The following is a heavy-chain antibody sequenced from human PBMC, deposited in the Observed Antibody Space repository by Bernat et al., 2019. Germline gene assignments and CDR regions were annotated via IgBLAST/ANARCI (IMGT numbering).Heavy chain of an antibody. J-gene: IGHJ4*02. Sequence: EVQLSESGGGLVQPGGSLRLSCAASGFTFSSYAMNWVRQAPGKGLEWVSGISGSGGSTNYADSVKGRFTISRDNSKNTVYLQMNNLRAEDTAVYYCARDHGTLRGSYYDYWGQGTLVTVSS. CDR3: ARDHGTLRGSYYDY. D-gene: IGHD3-10*01. CDR1: GFTFSSYA. V-gene: IGHV3-23*01. CDR2: ISGSGGST.